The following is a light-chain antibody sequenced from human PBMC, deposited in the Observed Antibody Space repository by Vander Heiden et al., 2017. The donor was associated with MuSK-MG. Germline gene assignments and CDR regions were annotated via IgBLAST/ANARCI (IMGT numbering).Light chain of an antibody. Sequence: QSALPQPRSVSGSPGPSVTISCTGTSSDVGGYNYVSWYQQHPGKAPKLMIYDVSNRPSGVPERFSGSKSGNTASLTISGLQAEDESDYYCCSYAGSYTVVFGGGTKLTVL. CDR3: CSYAGSYTVV. V-gene: IGLV2-11*01. CDR1: SSDVGGYNY. CDR2: DVS. J-gene: IGLJ2*01.